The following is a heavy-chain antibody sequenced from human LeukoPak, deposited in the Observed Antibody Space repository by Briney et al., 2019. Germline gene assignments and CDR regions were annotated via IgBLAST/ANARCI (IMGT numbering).Heavy chain of an antibody. CDR1: GFTFSDYY. CDR3: ASLPHVDTAMVDNSGPDAFDI. J-gene: IGHJ3*02. V-gene: IGHV3-11*01. Sequence: GGSLRLSCAASGFTFSDYYMSWLRQAPGKGLEWVSYISSSGSTIYYADSVKGRFTISRDNAKNSLYLQMNSLRAEDTAVYYCASLPHVDTAMVDNSGPDAFDIWGQGTMVTVSS. CDR2: ISSSGSTI. D-gene: IGHD5-18*01.